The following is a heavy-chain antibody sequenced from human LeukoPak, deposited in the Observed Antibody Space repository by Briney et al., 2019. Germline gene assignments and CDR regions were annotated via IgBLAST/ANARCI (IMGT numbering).Heavy chain of an antibody. D-gene: IGHD6-13*01. CDR3: TPAQYSSSWSGFDY. V-gene: IGHV3-15*01. J-gene: IGHJ4*02. CDR1: GFTLSTYA. Sequence: GGSLRLSCAASGFTLSTYAMSWVRQAPGKGGEGVGSIKSKTDGCTTDYAGAVKGKFTISRDDAKSALYLQMNSLKTEDTAVYYCTPAQYSSSWSGFDYWGQGTLVTVSS. CDR2: IKSKTDGCTT.